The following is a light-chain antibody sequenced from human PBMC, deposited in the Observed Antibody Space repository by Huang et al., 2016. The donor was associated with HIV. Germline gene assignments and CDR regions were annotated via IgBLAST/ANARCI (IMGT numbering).Light chain of an antibody. V-gene: IGKV3-11*01. CDR2: DAA. J-gene: IGKJ4*01. Sequence: EIVLTQSPATLSLSPGERATLSCRASQSVNTFLAWYQQKPDQAPRLLIYDAATMATCIPARFSGSGSGTDFTLTISSLEPEDFAVYYCQQRSNRPLTFGGGTKVEIK. CDR3: QQRSNRPLT. CDR1: QSVNTF.